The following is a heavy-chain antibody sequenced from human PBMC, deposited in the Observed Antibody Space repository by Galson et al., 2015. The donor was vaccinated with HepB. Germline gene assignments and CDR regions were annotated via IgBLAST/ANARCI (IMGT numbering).Heavy chain of an antibody. CDR3: ATVPLGYYYDSSGYGYYFDY. CDR1: GYTLTELS. D-gene: IGHD3-22*01. J-gene: IGHJ4*02. V-gene: IGHV1-24*01. CDR2: FDPEDGET. Sequence: SVKVSCKVSGYTLTELSMHWVRQAPGKGLEWMGGFDPEDGETIYAQKFQGRVTMTEDTSTDTAYMELSSLRSEDTAVYYCATVPLGYYYDSSGYGYYFDYWGQGTLVTVSS.